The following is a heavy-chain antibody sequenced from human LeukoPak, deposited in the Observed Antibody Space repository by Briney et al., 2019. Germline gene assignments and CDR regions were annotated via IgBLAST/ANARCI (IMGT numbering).Heavy chain of an antibody. CDR3: ARLYDSSGLTFDY. J-gene: IGHJ4*02. D-gene: IGHD3-22*01. CDR2: IYPGDSDT. Sequence: GESLKISCKGSGYSFTSYWIGWVRQMRGKGLEWMGIIYPGDSDTRYSQSFQGQVTISADKSISTAYLQWSSLKASDTAMYYCARLYDSSGLTFDYWGQGTLVTVSS. V-gene: IGHV5-51*01. CDR1: GYSFTSYW.